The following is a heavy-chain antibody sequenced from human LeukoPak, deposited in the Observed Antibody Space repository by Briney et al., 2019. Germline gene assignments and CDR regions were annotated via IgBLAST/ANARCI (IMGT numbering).Heavy chain of an antibody. CDR2: ISSGGSAI. CDR1: GFIFSGYY. V-gene: IGHV3-11*04. D-gene: IGHD1-26*01. CDR3: ARDVDGREDY. J-gene: IGHJ4*02. Sequence: GGSLRLSCAASGFIFSGYYMSWIRQAPGKGLEWIPYISSGGSAIHYADSVKGRFTISRDNAENSLYLQMNSLRAEDTAVYYCARDVDGREDYWGQGTLVTVSS.